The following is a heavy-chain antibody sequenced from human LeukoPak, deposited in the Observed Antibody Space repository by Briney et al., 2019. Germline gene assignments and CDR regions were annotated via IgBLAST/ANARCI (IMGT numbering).Heavy chain of an antibody. CDR1: GFTFSSCW. D-gene: IGHD6-6*01. CDR3: ARIGYSSSSFDF. CDR2: IKQDGSVE. J-gene: IGHJ4*02. Sequence: GGSLRLSCAASGFTFSSCWMSWVRQAPGKGLEWVANIKQDGSVEYYVVSVKGRFTISRDNAKESLYLQMNSLRAEDTAVYYCARIGYSSSSFDFWGQGTLVTVSS. V-gene: IGHV3-7*05.